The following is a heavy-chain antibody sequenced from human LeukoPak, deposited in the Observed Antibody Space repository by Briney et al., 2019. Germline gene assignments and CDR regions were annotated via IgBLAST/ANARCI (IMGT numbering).Heavy chain of an antibody. CDR1: GGSISSYY. Sequence: SETLSLTCTVSGGSISSYYWSGIRQPPGKGLEWIGYIYYSGSTNYNPSLKSRVTISVDTSKNQFSLKLSSVTAADTAVYYCARGGDHIAAAPINHYYYGMDVWGQGTTVTVSS. CDR3: ARGGDHIAAAPINHYYYGMDV. CDR2: IYYSGST. J-gene: IGHJ6*02. D-gene: IGHD6-13*01. V-gene: IGHV4-59*01.